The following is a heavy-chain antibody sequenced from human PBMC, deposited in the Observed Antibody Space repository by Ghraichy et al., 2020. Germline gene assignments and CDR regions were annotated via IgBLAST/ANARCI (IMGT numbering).Heavy chain of an antibody. D-gene: IGHD6-13*01. CDR3: AMDEGSSWYRWFDP. V-gene: IGHV3-7*04. CDR2: IKQDGSEK. Sequence: GESLNISCAASGFTFSSYWMSWVRQAPGKGLEWVANIKQDGSEKYYVDSVKGRFTISRDNAKNSLYLQMNSLRAEDTAVYYCAMDEGSSWYRWFDPWGQGTLVTVSS. J-gene: IGHJ5*02. CDR1: GFTFSSYW.